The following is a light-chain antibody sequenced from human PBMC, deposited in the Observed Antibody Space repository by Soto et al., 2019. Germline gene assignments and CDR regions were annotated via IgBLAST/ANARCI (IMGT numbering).Light chain of an antibody. CDR3: QQYGSSPGT. Sequence: VLPQSPGTLSLSPGERSTLSCISIQSVTIGYLAWFQQKPGQAPRLLIYGASSRATGIPDRFSGSGSGTDFTLTISRLEPEDFAVYYCQQYGSSPGTFGQGTKVDIK. J-gene: IGKJ1*01. V-gene: IGKV3-20*01. CDR1: QSVTIGY. CDR2: GAS.